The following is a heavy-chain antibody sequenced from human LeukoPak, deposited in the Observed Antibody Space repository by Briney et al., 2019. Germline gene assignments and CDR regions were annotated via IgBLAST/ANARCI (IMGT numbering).Heavy chain of an antibody. V-gene: IGHV6-1*01. Sequence: SQTLSLTCAIFGDSVSSNSAAWNWIRQSPSRGLEWLGRTYYRSKWYNDYAVSVKSRITINPDTSKNQFSLQLNSVTPEDTAVYYCARILGVASLDAFDVWGQGAMVTVSS. CDR3: ARILGVASLDAFDV. D-gene: IGHD2-8*02. CDR2: TYYRSKWYN. CDR1: GDSVSSNSAA. J-gene: IGHJ3*01.